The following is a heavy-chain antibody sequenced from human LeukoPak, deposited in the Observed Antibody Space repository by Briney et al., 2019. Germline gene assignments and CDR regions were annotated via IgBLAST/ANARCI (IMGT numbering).Heavy chain of an antibody. CDR1: GFTFRDAW. CDR3: STYASGSHVY. V-gene: IGHV3-15*04. CDR2: IASQTDGGRT. J-gene: IGHJ4*02. Sequence: PGGSLRLSCAASGFTFRDAWMSWVRQAPGKGLEWVGRIASQTDGGRTDHAAPVKGRFAISRDDSKSTLYLQMSSLETEDTAVYYCSTYASGSHVYWGQGILVTVSS. D-gene: IGHD3-10*01.